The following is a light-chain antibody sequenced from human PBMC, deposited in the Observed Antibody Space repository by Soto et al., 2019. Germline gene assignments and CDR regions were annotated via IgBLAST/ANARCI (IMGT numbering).Light chain of an antibody. V-gene: IGKV3-20*01. Sequence: EIVATQSPGALSLSTGERATLSCRASQSISSSYLAWYQQKPGQAPRLLIYGASSRATGIPDRFSDSGSGTDFTLTISRLEPEDFAVYYCQQYVNSLYTFGQGTKVDIK. J-gene: IGKJ2*01. CDR3: QQYVNSLYT. CDR1: QSISSSY. CDR2: GAS.